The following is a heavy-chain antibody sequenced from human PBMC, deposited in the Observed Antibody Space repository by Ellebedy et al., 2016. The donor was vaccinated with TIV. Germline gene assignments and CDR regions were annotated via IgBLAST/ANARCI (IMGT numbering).Heavy chain of an antibody. CDR2: IYPGDSDT. CDR1: GSSFTSYW. CDR3: ARRGSPADYYYGMDV. Sequence: GESLKISCKGSGSSFTSYWIGWVRKMPGKGLEWMGIIYPGDSDTRYSPSFQGQVTISADKSISTAYLQWSSLKASDTAMYYCARRGSPADYYYGMDVWGQGTTVTVSS. D-gene: IGHD6-19*01. V-gene: IGHV5-51*01. J-gene: IGHJ6*02.